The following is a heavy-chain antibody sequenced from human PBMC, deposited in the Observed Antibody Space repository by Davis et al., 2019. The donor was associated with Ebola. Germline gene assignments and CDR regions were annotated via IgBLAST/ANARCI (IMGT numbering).Heavy chain of an antibody. Sequence: MPGGSLRLSCTVSGGSISSYYWSWIRQPPGKGLEWIGYIYYSGSTNYNPSLKSRVTISVDTSKNQFSLKLSSVTAADTAVYYCARGGDYYGSGSYYQYYYYYGMDVWGQGTTVTVSS. CDR3: ARGGDYYGSGSYYQYYYYYGMDV. V-gene: IGHV4-59*01. J-gene: IGHJ6*02. CDR1: GGSISSYY. CDR2: IYYSGST. D-gene: IGHD3-10*01.